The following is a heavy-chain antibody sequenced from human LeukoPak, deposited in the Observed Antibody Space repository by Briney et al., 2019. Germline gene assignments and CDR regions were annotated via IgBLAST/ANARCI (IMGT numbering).Heavy chain of an antibody. D-gene: IGHD3-3*01. CDR3: ARVGLRFLEEYYFDY. V-gene: IGHV1-46*01. CDR2: INPSGGST. Sequence: EASVKVSCKASGYTFTSYYMHWVRQAPGQGLEWMGIINPSGGSTSYAQKFQGRVTMTRDTSTSTVYMELSSLRSEDTAVYYCARVGLRFLEEYYFDYWGQGTLVTVSS. CDR1: GYTFTSYY. J-gene: IGHJ4*02.